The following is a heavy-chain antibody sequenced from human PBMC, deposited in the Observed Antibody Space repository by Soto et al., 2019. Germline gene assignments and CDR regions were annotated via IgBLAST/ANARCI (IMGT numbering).Heavy chain of an antibody. Sequence: SVKVSCKASGGTFSCYAISWVRQAPGQGLEWMGGIIPIFGTANYAQQFQGRVTITADESTSTAYMELSSLRSEDTAVYYCAREVTWGLVGPVSCYGYFGRWGRGTLV. D-gene: IGHD2-2*01. CDR3: AREVTWGLVGPVSCYGYFGR. CDR2: IIPIFGTA. J-gene: IGHJ2*01. V-gene: IGHV1-69*13. CDR1: GGTFSCYA.